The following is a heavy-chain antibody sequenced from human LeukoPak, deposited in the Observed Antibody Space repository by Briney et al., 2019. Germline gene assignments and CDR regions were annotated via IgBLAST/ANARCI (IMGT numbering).Heavy chain of an antibody. CDR3: AGRYCSSTSCYGPDY. J-gene: IGHJ4*02. Sequence: SVKVSCKASGGTFSSYAISWVRQAPGQGLEWMGRIIPILGIANYAQKFQGRVTITADKSTSTAYMEMSSLRSEDTAVYYCAGRYCSSTSCYGPDYWGQGTLVTVSS. D-gene: IGHD2-2*01. CDR1: GGTFSSYA. CDR2: IIPILGIA. V-gene: IGHV1-69*04.